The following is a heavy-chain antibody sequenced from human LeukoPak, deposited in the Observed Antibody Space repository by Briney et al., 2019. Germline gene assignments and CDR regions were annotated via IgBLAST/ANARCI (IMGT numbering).Heavy chain of an antibody. V-gene: IGHV1-69*06. Sequence: GASVKVSCKASGCTFSSCAISWVRQAPGQGLEWMGGIIPIFGTANYAQKFQGRVTITADKSTSTAYMELSSLRSEDTAVYYCARGPNYYGSGSYLDYWGQGTLVTVSS. J-gene: IGHJ4*02. D-gene: IGHD3-10*01. CDR2: IIPIFGTA. CDR3: ARGPNYYGSGSYLDY. CDR1: GCTFSSCA.